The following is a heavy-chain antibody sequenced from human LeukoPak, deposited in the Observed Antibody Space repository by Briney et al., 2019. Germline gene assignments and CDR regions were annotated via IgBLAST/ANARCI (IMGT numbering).Heavy chain of an antibody. D-gene: IGHD4-17*01. CDR2: IKQDGSET. J-gene: IGHJ2*01. CDR3: ARGGHDYGVQPFDL. CDR1: EFTFSNYW. Sequence: GGSLRLSCAASEFTFSNYWMSWVRQAPGKGLEWMANIKQDGSETYYLETVKGRFIISRDNAKNTLYLQMNSLRAEDTAVYYCARGGHDYGVQPFDLWGRGTLVTVSS. V-gene: IGHV3-7*01.